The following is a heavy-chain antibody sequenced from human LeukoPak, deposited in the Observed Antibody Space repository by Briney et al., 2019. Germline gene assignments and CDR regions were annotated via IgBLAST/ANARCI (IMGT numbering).Heavy chain of an antibody. CDR3: ARLYSSSSFDS. CDR2: IYFSGST. V-gene: IGHV4-39*01. D-gene: IGHD6-6*01. CDR1: GGSISSSDHY. Sequence: SETLSLTCIVSGGSISSSDHYWGWTRQPPGKALECIGNIYFSGSTYYNPSLRSRVTISVDTSKIQFSLKLRTLTAADTALYYCARLYSSSSFDSWGQGTLVIVSS. J-gene: IGHJ4*02.